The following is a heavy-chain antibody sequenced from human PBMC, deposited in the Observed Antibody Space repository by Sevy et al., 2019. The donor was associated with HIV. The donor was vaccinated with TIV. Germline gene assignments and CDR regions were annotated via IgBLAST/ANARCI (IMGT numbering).Heavy chain of an antibody. D-gene: IGHD3-22*01. Sequence: ATVKVSCKVSGYTLSRLSMHWVRQGPGKGLEWMGRFDPEDDETIYAQKFQGRVTMTEDTSTDTAYMELSSLRFEDMAVYYCATAKDYYENSGDPFDYWGQGTLVTVSS. CDR1: GYTLSRLS. CDR2: FDPEDDET. CDR3: ATAKDYYENSGDPFDY. J-gene: IGHJ4*02. V-gene: IGHV1-24*01.